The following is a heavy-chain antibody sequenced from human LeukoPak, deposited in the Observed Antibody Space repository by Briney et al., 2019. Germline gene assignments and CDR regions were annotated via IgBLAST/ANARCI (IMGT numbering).Heavy chain of an antibody. D-gene: IGHD3/OR15-3a*01. CDR3: AKDPGTGSTSYFDY. J-gene: IGHJ4*02. CDR1: GFTFSGFD. V-gene: IGHV3-23*01. CDR2: ISGSGADT. Sequence: PWGSLRLSCAPSGFTFSGFDMTWVGQAPGKGLQGVSSISGSGADTDYAHFVNGRFTISRHNSKNTLYLQMNFLRLDDTAIYYCAKDPGTGSTSYFDYWGQGTLVTVSS.